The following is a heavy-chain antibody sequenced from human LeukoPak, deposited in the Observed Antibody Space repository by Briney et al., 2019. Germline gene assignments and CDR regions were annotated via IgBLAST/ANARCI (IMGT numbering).Heavy chain of an antibody. Sequence: PSETLSLTCAVSGGSISSGGYSWSWIRQPPGKGLEWIGYIYHSGSTYYNPSLKSRVTISVDRSKNQFPLKLSSVTAADTAVYYCARDYYDSSGYPEGYFDLWGRGTLVTVSS. CDR3: ARDYYDSSGYPEGYFDL. CDR1: GGSISSGGYS. D-gene: IGHD3-22*01. J-gene: IGHJ2*01. V-gene: IGHV4-30-2*01. CDR2: IYHSGST.